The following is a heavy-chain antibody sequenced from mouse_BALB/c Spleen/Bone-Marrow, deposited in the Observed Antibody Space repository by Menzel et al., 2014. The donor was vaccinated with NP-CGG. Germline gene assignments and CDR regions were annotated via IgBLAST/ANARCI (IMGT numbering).Heavy chain of an antibody. CDR1: GFTFSSYT. J-gene: IGHJ2*01. CDR2: ISNGGGST. V-gene: IGHV5-12-2*01. D-gene: IGHD2-1*01. CDR3: ARQIYFPYFDY. Sequence: DVKLVESGGGLVQPGGSLKLSCAASGFTFSSYTMSWVRQTPEKGLEWVAYISNGGGSTYYPDTVKGRFTISRDNAKNTLYLQMSSLKSEDTAMYYCARQIYFPYFDYWGQGTTLTVSS.